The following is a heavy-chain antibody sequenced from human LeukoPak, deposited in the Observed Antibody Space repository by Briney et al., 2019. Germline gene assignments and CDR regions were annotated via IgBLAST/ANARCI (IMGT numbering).Heavy chain of an antibody. J-gene: IGHJ4*02. V-gene: IGHV3-30*03. CDR2: ISYDGSNK. CDR3: AILAMYYDSSGYTFDY. D-gene: IGHD3-22*01. CDR1: GFTFSSYG. Sequence: GGSLRLSCAASGFTFSSYGMHWVRQAPGKGLEWVAVISYDGSNKYYADSVKGRFTISRDNSKNTLYLQMNSLRAEDTAVYYCAILAMYYDSSGYTFDYWGQGTLVTVSS.